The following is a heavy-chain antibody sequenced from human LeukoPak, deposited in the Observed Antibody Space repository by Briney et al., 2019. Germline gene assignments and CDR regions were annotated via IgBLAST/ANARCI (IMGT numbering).Heavy chain of an antibody. CDR1: GGSFSGYY. V-gene: IGHV4-34*01. CDR2: INHRGST. D-gene: IGHD6-19*01. CDR3: ARATGIAVAGYFDY. J-gene: IGHJ4*02. Sequence: SETLSLTCAVYGGSFSGYYWSWIRQPPGKGLEWIGEINHRGSTNYNPSLKSRVTISVDTSKNQFSLKLSSVTAADTAVYYCARATGIAVAGYFDYWGQGTLVTVSS.